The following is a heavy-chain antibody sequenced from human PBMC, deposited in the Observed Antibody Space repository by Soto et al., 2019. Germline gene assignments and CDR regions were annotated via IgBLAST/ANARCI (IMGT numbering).Heavy chain of an antibody. CDR1: GFTFSSYG. Sequence: GGSLRLSCAASGFTFSSYGMHWVRQAPGKGLEWVAVISYDGSNKYYADSVKGRFTISRDNSKNTLYLQMNSLRAEDTAVYYCAKGRDIVVVPAASYYYYGMDVWGQGTTVTVSS. CDR2: ISYDGSNK. CDR3: AKGRDIVVVPAASYYYYGMDV. V-gene: IGHV3-30*18. J-gene: IGHJ6*02. D-gene: IGHD2-2*01.